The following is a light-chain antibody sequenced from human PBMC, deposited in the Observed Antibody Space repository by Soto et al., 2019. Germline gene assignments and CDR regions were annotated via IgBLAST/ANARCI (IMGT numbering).Light chain of an antibody. J-gene: IGKJ3*01. CDR2: GVS. Sequence: EIVFTQAPGTLSLSPGERATLSCRASQSVNSNYLAWHQQKPGQAPRLLIYGVSSRATGIPDRFSGIGSGTDGTINISRLEPEDGTVDEGQQYGHSGVTFCPGTKVDIK. V-gene: IGKV3-20*01. CDR3: QQYGHSGVT. CDR1: QSVNSNY.